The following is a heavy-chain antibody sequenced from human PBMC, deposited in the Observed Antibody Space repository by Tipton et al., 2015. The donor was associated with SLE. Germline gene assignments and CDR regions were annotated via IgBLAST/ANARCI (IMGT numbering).Heavy chain of an antibody. CDR2: SSRDSRII. Sequence: SLRLSCVASTFSISGYCMNWVRQVAPGKGLDWVSYSSRDSRIIYYADTVKGRFTFSRDNSKNTLYLQRNSLRAEDTAVYYCAKDLEVIAIQAEYFQHWGQGTLVTVSS. D-gene: IGHD2-21*01. J-gene: IGHJ1*01. CDR3: AKDLEVIAIQAEYFQH. V-gene: IGHV3-48*01. CDR1: TFSISGYC.